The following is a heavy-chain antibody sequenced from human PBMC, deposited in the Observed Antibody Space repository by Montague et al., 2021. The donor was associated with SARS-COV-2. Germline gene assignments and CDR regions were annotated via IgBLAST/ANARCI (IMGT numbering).Heavy chain of an antibody. CDR2: INHSGST. D-gene: IGHD3-10*02. J-gene: IGHJ6*02. Sequence: SETLSLTCAVYGGSFSGYYWSWIRQPPGKGLGWIGEINHSGSTNYNPSLESRVTISVDTSKNQFSLKLSSVTAADTAVYYCARGLPITRFYYYYGMDVWGQGTTVTVSS. V-gene: IGHV4-34*01. CDR3: ARGLPITRFYYYYGMDV. CDR1: GGSFSGYY.